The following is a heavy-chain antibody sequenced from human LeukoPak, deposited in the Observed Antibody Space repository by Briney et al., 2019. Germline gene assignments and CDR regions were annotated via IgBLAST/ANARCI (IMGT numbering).Heavy chain of an antibody. D-gene: IGHD1-1*01. CDR2: FYPGDSDT. V-gene: IGHV5-51*01. J-gene: IGHJ6*02. CDR1: GYTFTNYW. CDR3: ARGTTGTSDGMDV. Sequence: GESLKISCNGSGYTFTNYWIVWVRQMPRKGLEWMGSFYPGDSDTIYSLSFQGQVTISADKSISTAYLQWSSLKASDTAMYYCARGTTGTSDGMDVWGQGTTVTVSS.